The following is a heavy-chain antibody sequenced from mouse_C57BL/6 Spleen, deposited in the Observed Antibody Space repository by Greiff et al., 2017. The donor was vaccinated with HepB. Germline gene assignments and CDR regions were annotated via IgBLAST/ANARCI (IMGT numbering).Heavy chain of an antibody. CDR1: GYTFTSYG. D-gene: IGHD1-1*01. V-gene: IGHV1-81*01. CDR2: IYPRSGNT. CDR3: ARGNYYGSSYDAMNY. J-gene: IGHJ4*01. Sequence: QVHVKQSGAELARPGASVKLSCKASGYTFTSYGISWVKQRTGQGLEWIGEIYPRSGNTYYNEKFKGKATLTADKSSSTAYMELRSLTSEDSAVYFCARGNYYGSSYDAMNYWGKGTSVTVSS.